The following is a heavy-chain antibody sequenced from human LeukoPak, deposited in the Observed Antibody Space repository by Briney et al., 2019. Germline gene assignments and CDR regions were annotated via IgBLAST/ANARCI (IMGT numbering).Heavy chain of an antibody. D-gene: IGHD1-26*01. CDR2: FDPEDGET. CDR3: ATMGGGIVGATTSWFDP. J-gene: IGHJ5*02. Sequence: ASVKVSCKGSGYTLTELSMHWVRQAPGKGLEWMGGFDPEDGETIYAQKFQGRVTMAEDTSTDTAYMELSSLRSEHTAVYYCATMGGGIVGATTSWFDPWGQGTLVTVSS. V-gene: IGHV1-24*01. CDR1: GYTLTELS.